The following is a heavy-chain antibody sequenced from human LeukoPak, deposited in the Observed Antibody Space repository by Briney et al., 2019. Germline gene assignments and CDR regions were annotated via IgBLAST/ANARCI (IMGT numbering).Heavy chain of an antibody. CDR3: ARLRGYSYGYGDY. CDR1: GFTFSSYS. V-gene: IGHV3-48*04. Sequence: GGSLRLSCAASGFTFSSYSMNWVRQAPGKGLEWVSYISSSGNTIDYADSVKGRFTISRDNAKNSLYLQMVSLRAEETAVYYCARLRGYSYGYGDYWGQGTLVTVSS. D-gene: IGHD5-18*01. J-gene: IGHJ4*02. CDR2: ISSSGNTI.